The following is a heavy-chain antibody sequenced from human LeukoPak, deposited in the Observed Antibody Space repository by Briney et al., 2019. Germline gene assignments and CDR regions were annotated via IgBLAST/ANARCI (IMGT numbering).Heavy chain of an antibody. CDR2: ISSSGSSI. CDR1: GFTFSSYS. J-gene: IGHJ3*02. Sequence: GGSLRLSCAASGFTFSSYSMNWVRQAPGKGLEWVSYISSSGSSIYYADSVKGRFTISRDNAKNSLHLQMNSLRDEDTAVYYCARARREGAFDIWGQGTMVTVSS. V-gene: IGHV3-48*02. D-gene: IGHD1-1*01. CDR3: ARARREGAFDI.